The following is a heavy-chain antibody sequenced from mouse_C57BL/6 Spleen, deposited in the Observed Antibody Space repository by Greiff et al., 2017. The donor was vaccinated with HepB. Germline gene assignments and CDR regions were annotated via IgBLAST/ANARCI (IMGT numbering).Heavy chain of an antibody. J-gene: IGHJ2*01. CDR3: ARPIYDGYYLYYFDY. V-gene: IGHV1-50*01. CDR2: IDPSDSYT. D-gene: IGHD2-3*01. Sequence: QVQLQQSGAELVKPGASVKLSCKASGYTFTSYWMQWVKQRPGQGLEWIGEIDPSDSYTNYNQKFKGKATLTVDTSSSTAYMQLSSLTSEDSAVYYCARPIYDGYYLYYFDYWGQGTTLTVSS. CDR1: GYTFTSYW.